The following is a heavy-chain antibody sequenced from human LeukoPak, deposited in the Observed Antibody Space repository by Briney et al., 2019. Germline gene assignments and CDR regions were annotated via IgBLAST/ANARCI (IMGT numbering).Heavy chain of an antibody. V-gene: IGHV3-48*04. CDR2: ISSSSSTI. CDR1: GFTFSSYG. J-gene: IGHJ6*02. Sequence: GGSLRLSCAASGFTFSSYGMHWVRQAPGKGLEWVSYISSSSSTIYYADSVKGRFTISRDNAKNSLYLQMNSLRAEDTAVYYCARDPQGERYYGMDVWGQGTTVTVSS. CDR3: ARDPQGERYYGMDV. D-gene: IGHD3-16*01.